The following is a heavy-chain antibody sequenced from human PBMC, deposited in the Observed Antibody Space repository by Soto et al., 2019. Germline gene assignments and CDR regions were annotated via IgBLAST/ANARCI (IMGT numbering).Heavy chain of an antibody. CDR2: IWYDGSQK. J-gene: IGHJ6*03. D-gene: IGHD6-19*01. Sequence: QVQLVESGGGVVQPGRSLSLSCEASGFSISTYGMHWVRQAPGKGLEWVAIIWYDGSQKYYAVSVKGRFTMSGDNSKNPLYLQMTSRRVEDTAVYYCARDAAVYYYYIDVWCKGNTVTVSS. CDR1: GFSISTYG. V-gene: IGHV3-33*01. CDR3: ARDAAVYYYYIDV.